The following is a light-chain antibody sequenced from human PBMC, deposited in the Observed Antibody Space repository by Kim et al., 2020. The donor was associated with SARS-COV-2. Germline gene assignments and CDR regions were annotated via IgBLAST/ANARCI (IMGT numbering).Light chain of an antibody. CDR3: QQYGSSPVT. J-gene: IGKJ4*01. V-gene: IGKV3-20*01. CDR1: QSVGSSY. CDR2: GAS. Sequence: EIVLTQSPGTLSLSPGERATLSCRASQSVGSSYLAWYQQKPGQPPRLLLYGASSRATDIPDRFRGSGSGTDFILTISGLEPEDFAVYYCQQYGSSPVTFGGGTKVDIK.